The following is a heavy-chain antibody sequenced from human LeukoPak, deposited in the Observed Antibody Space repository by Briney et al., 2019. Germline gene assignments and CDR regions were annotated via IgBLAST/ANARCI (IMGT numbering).Heavy chain of an antibody. CDR3: AREVAGIAVAGTSVGNYFDY. D-gene: IGHD6-19*01. V-gene: IGHV3-74*01. Sequence: GGSLRLSCAASGFTFSSYWMHWVRQAPGKGLVWVSRINSDGSSTSYADSVKGRFTISRDNAKNTLYLQMNSLRAEDTAVYYCAREVAGIAVAGTSVGNYFDYWGQGTLVTVSS. CDR1: GFTFSSYW. J-gene: IGHJ4*02. CDR2: INSDGSST.